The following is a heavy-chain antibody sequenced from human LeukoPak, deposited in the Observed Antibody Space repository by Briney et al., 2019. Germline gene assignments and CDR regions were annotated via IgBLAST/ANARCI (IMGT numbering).Heavy chain of an antibody. V-gene: IGHV5-51*01. CDR3: ARHRAGDYKTTDAFDI. J-gene: IGHJ3*02. D-gene: IGHD4-17*01. CDR2: IYPGDSDT. CDR1: GYSFTSYW. Sequence: GESLKISCKGSGYSFTSYWIGWVRQMPGKGLEWMGIIYPGDSDTRCSPSFQGQVTISADKSISTAYLQWSSLKASDTATYYCARHRAGDYKTTDAFDIWGQGTMVTVSS.